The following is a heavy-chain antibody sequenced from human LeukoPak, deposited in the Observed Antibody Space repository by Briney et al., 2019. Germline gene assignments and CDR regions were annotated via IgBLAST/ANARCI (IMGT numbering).Heavy chain of an antibody. J-gene: IGHJ4*02. CDR1: GFTFSSYS. D-gene: IGHD3-16*02. Sequence: GESLKISCAGSGFTFSSYSMNWVRQAPGKGLEWVSCISGSGDYIYYADSVKGRFTISRDNTRNSVNLQMNSLRAEDTAVYYCARSMGGINYWGQGTLVTVSS. CDR3: ARSMGGINY. V-gene: IGHV3-21*01. CDR2: ISGSGDYI.